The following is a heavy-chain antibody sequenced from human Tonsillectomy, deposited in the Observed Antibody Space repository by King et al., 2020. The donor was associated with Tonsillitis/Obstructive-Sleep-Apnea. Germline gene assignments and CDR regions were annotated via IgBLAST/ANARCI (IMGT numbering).Heavy chain of an antibody. CDR3: ARAEYSIELGGYYYYMDV. CDR2: ISSSSSYI. J-gene: IGHJ6*03. D-gene: IGHD2-15*01. Sequence: VQLVESGGGLVKPGGSLRLSCAASGFTFSSYSMNWVRQAPGKGLEWVSSISSSSSYIYYADSVKGRFTISRDNAKNSLYLQMNSLRAEDTAVYYCARAEYSIELGGYYYYMDVWGKGTTVTVSS. CDR1: GFTFSSYS. V-gene: IGHV3-21*01.